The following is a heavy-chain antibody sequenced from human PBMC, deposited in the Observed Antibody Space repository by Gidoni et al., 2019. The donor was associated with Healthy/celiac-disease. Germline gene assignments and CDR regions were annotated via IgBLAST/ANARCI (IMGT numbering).Heavy chain of an antibody. D-gene: IGHD6-19*01. CDR3: ARDTSRRKIAVAGTWGAFDI. CDR2: GNGNT. J-gene: IGHJ3*02. Sequence: GNGNTKYSQKFQGRVTITRDTSASTAYMELSSLRSEDTAVYYCARDTSRRKIAVAGTWGAFDIWGQGTMVTVSS. V-gene: IGHV1-3*01.